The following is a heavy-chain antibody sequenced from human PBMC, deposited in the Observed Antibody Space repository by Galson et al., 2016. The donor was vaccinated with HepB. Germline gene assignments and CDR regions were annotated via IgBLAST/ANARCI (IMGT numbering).Heavy chain of an antibody. CDR2: ISRSGDST. V-gene: IGHV3-23*01. CDR3: VQGSTAPAV. J-gene: IGHJ6*04. Sequence: SLRLSCAASGFTFSHYYMHWVRQAPGKGLEVVSSISRSGDSTDYADSVKGRFTISRDNSKNTLSLQMNSLTADDTAIYYCVQGSTAPAVWGKGTTVTVSS. CDR1: GFTFSHYY. D-gene: IGHD1-26*01.